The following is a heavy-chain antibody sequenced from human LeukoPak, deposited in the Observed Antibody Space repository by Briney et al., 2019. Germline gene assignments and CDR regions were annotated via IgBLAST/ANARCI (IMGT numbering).Heavy chain of an antibody. D-gene: IGHD3-22*01. V-gene: IGHV3-23*01. Sequence: GGSLRLSCAASGFTFSSYAMSWVRQAPGKGLEWVSAISGSGGSTYYADSVKGRFTISRDNSKNTLNLQMNSLRAEDTAVYYCARDLGQYYDTSDNWFDPWGQGTLVTVSS. CDR1: GFTFSSYA. CDR3: ARDLGQYYDTSDNWFDP. CDR2: ISGSGGST. J-gene: IGHJ5*02.